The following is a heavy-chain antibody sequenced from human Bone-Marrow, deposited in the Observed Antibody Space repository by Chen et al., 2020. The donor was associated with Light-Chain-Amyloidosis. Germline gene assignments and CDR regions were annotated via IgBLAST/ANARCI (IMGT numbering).Heavy chain of an antibody. CDR2: ISFHERNK. D-gene: IGHD2-2*01. J-gene: IGHJ4*02. CDR1: GFTFSSYA. V-gene: IGHV3-30*04. Sequence: QVQLVESGGGVVQPGRSLRLSCAASGFTFSSYAMDWVRQAPGKGLEWVAVISFHERNKYYADSVKGRFTISRDNSKNTLNLQMNSLRAEDTAVYYCAREGYCSSSSCPFDYWGQGTLVTVSS. CDR3: AREGYCSSSSCPFDY.